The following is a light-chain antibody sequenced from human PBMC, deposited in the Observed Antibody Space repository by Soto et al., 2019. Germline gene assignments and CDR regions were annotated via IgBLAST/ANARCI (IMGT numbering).Light chain of an antibody. Sequence: EKVMTQSPATLSVSPGERATLSCRASQSVRSNLAWYQQKPGQPPRLLIYDASTRATGIPSRFSGSGSGTEFTLTISSLQSEDFAVYYCQQYNNWPLTFGQGTKVDIK. CDR1: QSVRSN. CDR3: QQYNNWPLT. J-gene: IGKJ1*01. V-gene: IGKV3-15*01. CDR2: DAS.